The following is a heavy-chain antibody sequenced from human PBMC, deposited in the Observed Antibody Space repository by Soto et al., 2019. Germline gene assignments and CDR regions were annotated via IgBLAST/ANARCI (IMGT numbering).Heavy chain of an antibody. CDR2: IYYSGST. CDR1: GGSISSGDYY. CDR3: ARIVESGYTIDFDL. D-gene: IGHD3-16*02. V-gene: IGHV4-30-4*01. J-gene: IGHJ2*01. Sequence: QVQLQESGPGLVKPSQTLSLTCTVPGGSISSGDYYWSWIRQPPWKGLEWIGYIYYSGSTNYNPSLSSRVTISVDTSKNQFSLILSSVTAADTAVYYCARIVESGYTIDFDLWGRGTLVTVSS.